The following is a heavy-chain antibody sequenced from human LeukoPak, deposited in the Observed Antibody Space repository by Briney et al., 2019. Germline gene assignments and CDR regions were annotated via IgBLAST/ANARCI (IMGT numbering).Heavy chain of an antibody. D-gene: IGHD1-1*01. Sequence: SETLSLTCGVYGGSFGGFFWTWIRQAPGKGLEWIGEINPGGSTNFNPSLKSRVTMSVDTSKNQFSLRLTSVTAADTALYYCARGGYSRVFDYWGQGTLVTVSS. CDR2: INPGGST. CDR1: GGSFGGFF. CDR3: ARGGYSRVFDY. V-gene: IGHV4-34*01. J-gene: IGHJ4*02.